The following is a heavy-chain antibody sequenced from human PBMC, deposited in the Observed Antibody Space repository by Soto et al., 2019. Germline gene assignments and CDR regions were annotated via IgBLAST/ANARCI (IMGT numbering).Heavy chain of an antibody. CDR1: GFTFSSYW. D-gene: IGHD3-10*01. CDR2: INSDGSST. Sequence: GGSLRLSCAASGFTFSSYWMHWVRQAPGKGLVWVSRINSDGSSTSYADSVKGRFTISRDNAKNTLYLQMNSLRAEDTAVYYCARDSRRDSGSYYTAIFYYYCYGMDVWGQGTTVTVSS. CDR3: ARDSRRDSGSYYTAIFYYYCYGMDV. V-gene: IGHV3-74*01. J-gene: IGHJ6*02.